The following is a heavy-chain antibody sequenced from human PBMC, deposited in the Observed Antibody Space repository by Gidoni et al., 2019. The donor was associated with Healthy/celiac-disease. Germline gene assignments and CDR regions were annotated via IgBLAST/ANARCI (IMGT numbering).Heavy chain of an antibody. CDR1: GFPLSNARMG. J-gene: IGHJ3*02. CDR2: IFTNDEK. CDR3: ARIRVNWEDAFDI. V-gene: IGHV2-26*01. Sequence: QVTLKESGPVLVKPTETITLTCTVSGFPLSNARMGVSWIRQPPGKALEWLAHIFTNDEKSYSTSLKNRLTISKDTSKSQVVLTMNNMDSVDTATYYCARIRVNWEDAFDIWGQGTMVTVSS. D-gene: IGHD7-27*01.